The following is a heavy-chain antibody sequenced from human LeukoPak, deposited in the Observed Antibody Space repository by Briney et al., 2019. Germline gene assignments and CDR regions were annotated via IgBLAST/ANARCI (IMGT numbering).Heavy chain of an antibody. CDR2: ISWNSGSI. CDR3: AKDRGYGMDV. J-gene: IGHJ6*02. Sequence: GGSLRLSCAASGFTFSSYAMSWVRQAPGKGLEWVSGISWNSGSIGYADSVKGRFTISRDNAKNSLYLQMNSLRAEDTALYYCAKDRGYGMDVWGQGTTVTVSS. CDR1: GFTFSSYA. V-gene: IGHV3-9*01.